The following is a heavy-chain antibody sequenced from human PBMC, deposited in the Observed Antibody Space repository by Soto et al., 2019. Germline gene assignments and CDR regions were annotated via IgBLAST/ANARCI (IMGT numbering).Heavy chain of an antibody. CDR1: GDSFSTYT. D-gene: IGHD1-26*01. Sequence: QVHLVQSGPEVKKPGSSVKVSCKDSGDSFSTYTISWVRQAPGQGLEWMGRIIPILGIANYAQKFQGRVTITADKFTSTGYMELSSLRSEDSAVYYCAREWELPWGQGTLVTVSS. J-gene: IGHJ5*02. CDR2: IIPILGIA. V-gene: IGHV1-69*02. CDR3: AREWELP.